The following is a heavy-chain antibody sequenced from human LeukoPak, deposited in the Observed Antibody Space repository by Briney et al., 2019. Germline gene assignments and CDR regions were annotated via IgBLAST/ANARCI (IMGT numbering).Heavy chain of an antibody. CDR3: AKDRITMIVGY. CDR1: GFTVSSNY. J-gene: IGHJ4*02. CDR2: IYSGGST. V-gene: IGHV3-66*01. Sequence: GGSLRLSCAASGFTVSSNYMSWVRQAPGKGLEWVSVIYSGGSTYYADSVKGRFTISRDNSKNTLFLQMNSLRAEDTAVYYCAKDRITMIVGYWGQGTLVTVSS. D-gene: IGHD3-22*01.